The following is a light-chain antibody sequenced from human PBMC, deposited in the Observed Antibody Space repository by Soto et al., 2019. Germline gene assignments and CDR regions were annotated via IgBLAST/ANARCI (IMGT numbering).Light chain of an antibody. CDR3: SSYTSSYVI. CDR1: SNNIGNYNF. CDR2: EVS. Sequence: QSALTQPASVSGSPGQSITISCTGTSNNIGNYNFVSWYQHHPGKAPKLMIYEVSNRPSGVSNRFAGSKSGNTASLTISGLQADDEADYYCSSYTSSYVIFGGGTKVTGL. J-gene: IGLJ2*01. V-gene: IGLV2-14*01.